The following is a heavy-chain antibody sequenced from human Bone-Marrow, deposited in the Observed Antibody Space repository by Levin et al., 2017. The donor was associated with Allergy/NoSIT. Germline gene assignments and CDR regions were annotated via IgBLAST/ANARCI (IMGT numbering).Heavy chain of an antibody. Sequence: SQTLSLTCTVSGGSISTYYWSWIRQPPGKGLEWIGYVYYSGSTNYNPSLKSRVTMSVETPKNHFSLKLRSVTPADTALYYCARHAGPIHLWLMDYWGQGTLVTVSS. J-gene: IGHJ4*02. CDR1: GGSISTYY. CDR2: VYYSGST. D-gene: IGHD5-18*01. V-gene: IGHV4-59*08. CDR3: ARHAGPIHLWLMDY.